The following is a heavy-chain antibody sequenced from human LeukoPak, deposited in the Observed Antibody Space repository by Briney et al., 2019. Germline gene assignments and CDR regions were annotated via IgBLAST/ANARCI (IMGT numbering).Heavy chain of an antibody. D-gene: IGHD3-3*01. CDR3: ARHRDFWSGLDAFDI. CDR1: GGSISSSSYY. CDR2: IYYSGST. V-gene: IGHV4-39*01. J-gene: IGHJ3*02. Sequence: SETPSLTCTVSGGSISSSSYYWGWIRQPPGKGLEWIGSIYYSGSTYYNPSLKSRVTISVDTSKNQFSLKLSFVTAADTAVYYCARHRDFWSGLDAFDIWGQGTMVTVSS.